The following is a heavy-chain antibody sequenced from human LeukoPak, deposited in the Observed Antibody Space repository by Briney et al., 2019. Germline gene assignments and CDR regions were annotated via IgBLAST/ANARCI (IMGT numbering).Heavy chain of an antibody. CDR3: AKDISTAKYYYYYGMDV. CDR1: GFTFDDYA. CDR2: ISWNSGSI. V-gene: IGHV3-9*01. D-gene: IGHD6-13*01. J-gene: IGHJ6*02. Sequence: PGRSLRLSCAASGFTFDDYAMHWVRQASGKGLEWVSGISWNSGSIGYADSVKGRFTISRDNAKNSLYLQMNSLRAEDTALYYCAKDISTAKYYYYYGMDVWGQGTTVTVSS.